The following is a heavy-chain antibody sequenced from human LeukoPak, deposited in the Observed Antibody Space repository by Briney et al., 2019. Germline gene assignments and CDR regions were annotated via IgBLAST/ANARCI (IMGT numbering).Heavy chain of an antibody. D-gene: IGHD2-15*01. V-gene: IGHV4-34*01. CDR3: ARVVVVAAMNFDY. J-gene: IGHJ4*02. CDR1: GGSFSGYY. CDR2: INHSGST. Sequence: PSETLSLTCAVYGGSFSGYYWSWIRQPPGKGLEWIGEINHSGSTNYNPSLKSRVTISVDTSKNQFSLKLSSVTAADKAVYYCARVVVVAAMNFDYWGQGTLVTVSS.